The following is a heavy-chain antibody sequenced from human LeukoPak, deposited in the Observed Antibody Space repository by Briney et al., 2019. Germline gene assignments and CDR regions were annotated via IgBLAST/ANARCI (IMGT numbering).Heavy chain of an antibody. V-gene: IGHV3-7*01. CDR3: ARDLGDYVWGSYRTRRVYYFDY. D-gene: IGHD3-16*02. CDR1: GFTFSSYW. Sequence: GGSLRLSCAASGFTFSSYWMSWVRQAPGKGLEWVANIKQDGSEKYYVDSVKGRFTISRDDAKNSLYLQMNSLRAEDTAVYYCARDLGDYVWGSYRTRRVYYFDYWGQGTLVTVSS. CDR2: IKQDGSEK. J-gene: IGHJ4*02.